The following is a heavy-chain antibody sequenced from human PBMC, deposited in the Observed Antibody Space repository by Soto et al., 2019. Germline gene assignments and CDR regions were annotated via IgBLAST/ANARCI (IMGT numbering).Heavy chain of an antibody. J-gene: IGHJ4*02. V-gene: IGHV3-9*01. CDR1: GFTFDDYA. D-gene: IGHD2-15*01. Sequence: EVQLVESGGGLVQPGRSLRLSCAASGFTFDDYAMHWVRRVPGKGLEWVSSISWNSNIIGYADSVKGRFTISRDNAKNSLYLQMNSLRPEDTALYYCAKGGPGGFCSGGRCYFDYWGQGTLGYVSS. CDR3: AKGGPGGFCSGGRCYFDY. CDR2: ISWNSNII.